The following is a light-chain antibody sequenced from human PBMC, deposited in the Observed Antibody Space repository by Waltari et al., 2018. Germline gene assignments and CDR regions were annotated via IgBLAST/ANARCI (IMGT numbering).Light chain of an antibody. Sequence: ALTQPASVSGSPGQSITLSCTGTSHDIGHYDYVPWSLQPPPTAPKLIIFDVSKRPSGISDRFSASKSGSTASLTISGLQAEDEGEYFCGSYTTNSPFAVVFGGGTKLTVL. CDR1: SHDIGHYDY. V-gene: IGLV2-14*03. CDR2: DVS. CDR3: GSYTTNSPFAVV. J-gene: IGLJ2*01.